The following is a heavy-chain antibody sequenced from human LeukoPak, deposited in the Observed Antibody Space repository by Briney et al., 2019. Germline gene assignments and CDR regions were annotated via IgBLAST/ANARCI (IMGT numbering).Heavy chain of an antibody. Sequence: PGGSLRLSCAASGFIFSNYWMSWVRQAPGKGPEWVGDIKTDGSDKYYVGSVKGRFTISRDNAKNSLYLQMNSLRAEDTAVYYCARDSLIQYGSGSYRGFDYWGQGILVTVSS. CDR3: ARDSLIQYGSGSYRGFDY. CDR2: IKTDGSDK. D-gene: IGHD3-10*01. J-gene: IGHJ4*02. V-gene: IGHV3-7*03. CDR1: GFIFSNYW.